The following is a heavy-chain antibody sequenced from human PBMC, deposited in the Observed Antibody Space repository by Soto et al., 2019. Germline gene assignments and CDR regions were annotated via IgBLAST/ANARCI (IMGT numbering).Heavy chain of an antibody. Sequence: QVQLVQSGAEVKKPGSSVKFSCKASGGTFSSYAISWVRQAPGQGLEWMGGIIPIFGTANYAQKFQGRVTITADESTSTAYMELSSLRSEDTAVYYCARDRVTIFGVVNYGMDVWGQGTTVTVSS. CDR3: ARDRVTIFGVVNYGMDV. V-gene: IGHV1-69*12. CDR2: IIPIFGTA. J-gene: IGHJ6*02. CDR1: GGTFSSYA. D-gene: IGHD3-3*01.